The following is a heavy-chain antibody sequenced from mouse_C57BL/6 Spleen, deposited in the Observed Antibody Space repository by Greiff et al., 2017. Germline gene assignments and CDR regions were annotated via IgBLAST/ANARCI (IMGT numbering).Heavy chain of an antibody. D-gene: IGHD1-1*01. CDR3: ARGSSGAWYFDV. Sequence: EVHLVESGGGLVKPGGSLKLSCAASGFTFSDYGMHWVRQAPEKGLEWVAYISSGSSTIYYADTVKGRFTISRDNAKNTLFLQMTSLRSEDTAMYYCARGSSGAWYFDVWGTGTTVTVSS. CDR1: GFTFSDYG. CDR2: ISSGSSTI. J-gene: IGHJ1*03. V-gene: IGHV5-17*01.